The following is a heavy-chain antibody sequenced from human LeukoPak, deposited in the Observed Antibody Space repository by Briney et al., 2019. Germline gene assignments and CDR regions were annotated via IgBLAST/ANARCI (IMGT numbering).Heavy chain of an antibody. D-gene: IGHD2-2*01. CDR3: ARGVRYQLLISRFDP. Sequence: GASVKVSCKASGYTFTSYDISWVRQAPGQGLEWMGGIIPIFGTANYAQKFQGRVTITADESTSTAYMELSSLRSEDTAVYYCARGVRYQLLISRFDPWGQGTLVTVSS. CDR2: IIPIFGTA. CDR1: GYTFTSYD. V-gene: IGHV1-69*13. J-gene: IGHJ5*02.